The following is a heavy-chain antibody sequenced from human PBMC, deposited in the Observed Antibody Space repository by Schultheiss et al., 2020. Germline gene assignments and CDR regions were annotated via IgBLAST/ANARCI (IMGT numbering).Heavy chain of an antibody. V-gene: IGHV1-18*01. Sequence: ASVKVSCKASGYTFTSYGISWVRQAPGQGLEWMGWISAYNGNTNYAQKLQGRVTMTTDTSTSTAYMELRSLRSDDTAVYYCARVRAGLTTVTTYYFDYWGQGTLVTVSS. CDR2: ISAYNGNT. J-gene: IGHJ4*02. CDR3: ARVRAGLTTVTTYYFDY. CDR1: GYTFTSYG. D-gene: IGHD4-17*01.